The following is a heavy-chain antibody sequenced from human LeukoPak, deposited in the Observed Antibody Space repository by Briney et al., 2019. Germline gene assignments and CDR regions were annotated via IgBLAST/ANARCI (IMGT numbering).Heavy chain of an antibody. Sequence: PGRSLRLSCTPSGFNFDDYAMCWVRQAPGKGLEWVSGISWNSDSIDYADSVRGRFTISRDIAKNSLYLQMNSLNTEDTALYYCAKGPSLGLVTSFDYWGQGTLVTVSS. CDR3: AKGPSLGLVTSFDY. CDR2: ISWNSDSI. V-gene: IGHV3-9*01. J-gene: IGHJ4*02. CDR1: GFNFDDYA. D-gene: IGHD3-9*01.